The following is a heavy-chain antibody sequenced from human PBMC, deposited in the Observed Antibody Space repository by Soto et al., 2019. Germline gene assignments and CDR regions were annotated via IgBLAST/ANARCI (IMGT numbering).Heavy chain of an antibody. CDR2: ISTSGSST. V-gene: IGHV3-11*01. CDR3: ANLAKNYYHYMDV. CDR1: GFGFSDYY. D-gene: IGHD1-26*01. Sequence: NPGGSVRQSCASGGFGFSDYYMSWIRQAPGKGLEWVSLISTSGSSTDYADSVKGRFTISRDNAKNSLSLQMNSLRAEDTAVYYCANLAKNYYHYMDVWGKGTTVTVSS. J-gene: IGHJ6*03.